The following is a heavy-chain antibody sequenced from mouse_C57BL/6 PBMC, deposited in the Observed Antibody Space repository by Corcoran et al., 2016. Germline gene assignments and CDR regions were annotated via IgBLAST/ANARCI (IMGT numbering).Heavy chain of an antibody. CDR2: INPYNGGT. J-gene: IGHJ3*01. Sequence: EVQLQQSGPVLVKPGASVKMSCKASGYTFTDYYMNWVKQSHGKSLEWIGVINPYNGGTSYNQKFKGKATLTVDKSSSTAYMELRSLTSEDTAVYYCARGGIGMYSNYEAFFAYWGQGTLVTVSA. D-gene: IGHD2-5*01. CDR3: ARGGIGMYSNYEAFFAY. V-gene: IGHV1-19*01. CDR1: GYTFTDYY.